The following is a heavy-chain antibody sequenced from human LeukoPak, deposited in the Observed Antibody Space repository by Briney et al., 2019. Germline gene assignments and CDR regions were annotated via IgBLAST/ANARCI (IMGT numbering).Heavy chain of an antibody. D-gene: IGHD2-15*01. CDR3: ARAGAVVDNWFDP. CDR1: GYTFNTYG. V-gene: IGHV1-18*03. J-gene: IGHJ5*02. CDR2: ISGYNGKT. Sequence: ASVKVSCKASGYTFNTYGITWVRQAPGQGLEWMGWISGYNGKTKYARKLQDRATMTTDTSTTTAYMELRSLRFDDMAVYYCARAGAVVDNWFDPWGQGTLVTVSS.